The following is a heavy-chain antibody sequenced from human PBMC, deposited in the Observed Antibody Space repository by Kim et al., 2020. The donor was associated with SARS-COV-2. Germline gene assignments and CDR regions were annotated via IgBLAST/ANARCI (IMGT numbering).Heavy chain of an antibody. CDR1: GFSLSTSGVG. CDR3: ARSLRWGYYYATDV. D-gene: IGHD4-17*01. V-gene: IGHV2-5*02. CDR2: VYWDDDK. Sequence: SGPTLVNPTQTLTLTCTFSGFSLSTSGVGVGWIHQPPGKALECLAVVYWDDDKRYSPSLKTRLTITKDTSRNQVVLTMTNMDPVDTATYYCARSLRWGYYYATDVWGQGTTVTVSS. J-gene: IGHJ6*02.